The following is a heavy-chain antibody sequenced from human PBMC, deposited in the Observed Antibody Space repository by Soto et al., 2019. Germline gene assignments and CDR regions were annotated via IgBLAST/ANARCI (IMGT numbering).Heavy chain of an antibody. CDR1: GFTFRSYG. CDR2: MSDDESKK. D-gene: IGHD6-13*01. J-gene: IGHJ3*02. V-gene: IGHV3-30-3*01. CDR3: ARTAGGRVRGALDI. Sequence: QEQLVESGGGVVQPGRSLRLSCVASGFTFRSYGMHCVRQAPGKGLEWVAVMSDDESKKYYADSVKGRFTISRDNSKNTLFLQMDTLISMDTAVYYCARTAGGRVRGALDIWGQGTMVTVSS.